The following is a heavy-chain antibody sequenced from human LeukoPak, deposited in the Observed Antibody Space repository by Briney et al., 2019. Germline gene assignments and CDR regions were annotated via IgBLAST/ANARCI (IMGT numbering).Heavy chain of an antibody. CDR2: INHSGST. D-gene: IGHD5-18*01. V-gene: IGHV4-34*01. J-gene: IGHJ4*02. CDR3: ARRRIQLWSHYFDY. CDR1: GGSFSGCY. Sequence: SETLSLTCAVYGGSFSGCYWSWIRQPPGKGLEWIGEINHSGSTNYNPSLKSRVTISVDTSKNQFSLKLSSVTAADTAVYYCARRRIQLWSHYFDYWGQGTLVTVSS.